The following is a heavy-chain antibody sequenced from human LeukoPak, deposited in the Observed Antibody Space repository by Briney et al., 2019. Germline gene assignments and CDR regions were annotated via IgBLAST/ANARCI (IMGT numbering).Heavy chain of an antibody. CDR1: GFTLDTYR. J-gene: IGHJ4*02. CDR2: ISASGSYI. Sequence: GGSLRLSCAASGFTLDTYRMNWVRQAPGKGLGWVSSISASGSYIYYADSLKGRFTISRDNTKNSLFLQMNSLRAEDTAVYYCARDSPGTTASDYWGQGTLVIVSS. CDR3: ARDSPGTTASDY. D-gene: IGHD1-1*01. V-gene: IGHV3-21*01.